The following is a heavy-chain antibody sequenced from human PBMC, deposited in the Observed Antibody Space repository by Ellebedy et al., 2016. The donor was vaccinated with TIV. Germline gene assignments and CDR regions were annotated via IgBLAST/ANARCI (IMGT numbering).Heavy chain of an antibody. V-gene: IGHV5-51*01. CDR3: ARQEFGELPTNWFDP. Sequence: GESLKISCKGSGYSFTGNWIGWVRQMPGKGLEWMGIIYPGDSDTRYSPSFQGQVTISADKSISTAYLQWSSLKASDTAMYYCARQEFGELPTNWFDPWGQGTLVTVSS. CDR2: IYPGDSDT. J-gene: IGHJ5*02. D-gene: IGHD3-10*01. CDR1: GYSFTGNW.